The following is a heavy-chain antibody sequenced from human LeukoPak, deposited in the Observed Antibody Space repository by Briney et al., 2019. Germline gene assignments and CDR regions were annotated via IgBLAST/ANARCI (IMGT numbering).Heavy chain of an antibody. CDR1: GFTFSSYW. D-gene: IGHD6-19*01. J-gene: IGHJ4*02. CDR2: IKQDGSEK. Sequence: GGSLRLSCAASGFTFSSYWMSWVRQAPGKGLEWVANIKQDGSEKSYVDSVKGRFTISRDNTKNSLYLQMNSQRAEDTAVYFCAREWAGPSFDYWGQGTLVTVSS. V-gene: IGHV3-7*01. CDR3: AREWAGPSFDY.